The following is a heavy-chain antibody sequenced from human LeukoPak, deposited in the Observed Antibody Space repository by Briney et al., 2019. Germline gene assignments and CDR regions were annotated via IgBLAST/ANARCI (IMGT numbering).Heavy chain of an antibody. Sequence: SKTLSLTCTVSGGSISSGSYYWSWIRQPAGKGLEWIGRIYTSGSTNYNPSLKSRVTISVDTSKNQFSLKLSSVTAADTAVYYCARVTPGSGDYFDYWGQGTLVTVSS. D-gene: IGHD2-15*01. CDR3: ARVTPGSGDYFDY. CDR1: GGSISSGSYY. CDR2: IYTSGST. J-gene: IGHJ4*02. V-gene: IGHV4-61*02.